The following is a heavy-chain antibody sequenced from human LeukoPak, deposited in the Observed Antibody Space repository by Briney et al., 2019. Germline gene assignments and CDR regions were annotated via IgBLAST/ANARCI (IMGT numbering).Heavy chain of an antibody. V-gene: IGHV4-39*02. J-gene: IGHJ4*02. Sequence: PSETLSLTCTVSGGSVNSSSYYWGWIRQGPGQGLEWIGNNYCSGNTYYNSSLKSRVIISVATSKNHFSLRLTSVTAADTAVYYCGRVYSGYDYPFVFWGQGTLVTVSS. CDR3: GRVYSGYDYPFVF. CDR1: GGSVNSSSYY. D-gene: IGHD5-12*01. CDR2: NYCSGNT.